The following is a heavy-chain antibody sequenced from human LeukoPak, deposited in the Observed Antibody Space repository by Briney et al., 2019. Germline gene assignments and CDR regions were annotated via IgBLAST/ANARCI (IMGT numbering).Heavy chain of an antibody. CDR1: GFTFSSYS. V-gene: IGHV3-21*01. Sequence: GGSLRLSCAASGFTFSSYSMNWVRQAPGKGLEWVSSISSSSSYIYYADSVKGRFTISRDNAKNSLYLQMNSLRAEDMAVYYCASASYYDILTGYYTSAHSDYWGQGTLVTVSS. CDR3: ASASYYDILTGYYTSAHSDY. D-gene: IGHD3-9*01. J-gene: IGHJ4*02. CDR2: ISSSSSYI.